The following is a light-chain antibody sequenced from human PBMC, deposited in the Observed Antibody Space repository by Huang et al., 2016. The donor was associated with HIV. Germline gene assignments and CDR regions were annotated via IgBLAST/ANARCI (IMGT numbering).Light chain of an antibody. J-gene: IGKJ1*01. CDR2: VAS. CDR1: QSVSRSY. Sequence: EIVLTQSPGTLSLSPGERATLSCRASQSVSRSYLGWYQQKAGQAPRLPIYVASSRAPGIPDRCSGSGSGTDFTLTISRLEPEDFAIYYCQQYESSPWTFGQGTKVEMK. V-gene: IGKV3-20*01. CDR3: QQYESSPWT.